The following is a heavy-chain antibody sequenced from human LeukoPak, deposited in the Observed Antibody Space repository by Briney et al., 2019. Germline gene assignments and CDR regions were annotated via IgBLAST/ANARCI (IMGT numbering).Heavy chain of an antibody. J-gene: IGHJ4*02. CDR1: GFTFSSYS. CDR2: ISSSSSYI. D-gene: IGHD5-12*01. Sequence: GGSLRLSCAASGFTFSSYSMNWVRQAPGKGLEWVSSISSSSSYIYYADSVKGRFTISRDNAKNSLYLQMNSLRAEDTAVYYCARDPSGEGATNMFDYWGQGNLVTVSS. V-gene: IGHV3-21*01. CDR3: ARDPSGEGATNMFDY.